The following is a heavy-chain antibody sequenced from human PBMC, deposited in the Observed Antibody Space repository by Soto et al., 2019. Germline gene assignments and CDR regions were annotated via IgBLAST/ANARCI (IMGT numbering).Heavy chain of an antibody. Sequence: DVQLVESGGGLVQPGGSLRLSCSASGFTFSAYTMHWVRQAPGKGLDYISANTNYGGTTYYADSVKGRFSVSRDNSKNTLYLQLSSLRTEDTAVYYCAKDFYDYSGTYGLHFDSWGQGILVTVSS. CDR2: NTNYGGTT. V-gene: IGHV3-64D*06. CDR3: AKDFYDYSGTYGLHFDS. J-gene: IGHJ4*02. CDR1: GFTFSAYT. D-gene: IGHD5-12*01.